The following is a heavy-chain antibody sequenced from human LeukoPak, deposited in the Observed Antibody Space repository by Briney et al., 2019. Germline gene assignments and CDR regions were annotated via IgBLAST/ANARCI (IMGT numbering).Heavy chain of an antibody. CDR3: ARGRWEVRFDP. V-gene: IGHV4-34*01. J-gene: IGHJ5*02. D-gene: IGHD1-26*01. Sequence: QPSATPSLTCAVHGGSFSGYYWSWVRHPPGKRLEWIGEISHIGSTNYNPSLESRVTISVDTSKNQFSLKLSSVTAADTAVYYCARGRWEVRFDPWGQGTLVTVSS. CDR2: ISHIGST. CDR1: GGSFSGYY.